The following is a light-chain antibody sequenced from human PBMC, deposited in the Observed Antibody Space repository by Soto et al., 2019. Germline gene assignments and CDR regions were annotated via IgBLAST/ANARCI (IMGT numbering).Light chain of an antibody. J-gene: IGKJ1*01. CDR3: QRYSTYSWT. Sequence: DFQMTQFPSTLSASVGENVSIACRASQNTGTWVAWYQQRPGKAPRLLIYDASKLEAGVPSRFRGSGVGADFSLTISGLQPDDRATYYCQRYSTYSWTFGQGTKVEVK. CDR1: QNTGTW. V-gene: IGKV1-5*01. CDR2: DAS.